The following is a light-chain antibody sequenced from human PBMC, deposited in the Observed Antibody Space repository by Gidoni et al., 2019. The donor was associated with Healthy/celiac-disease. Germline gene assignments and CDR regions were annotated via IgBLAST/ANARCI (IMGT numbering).Light chain of an antibody. Sequence: EIVLTQSPGTLSLSPGERATLSCRASQSVSSSYLAWYKQKPRQAPSLLIYGASSRATGIPDRFSGSGSGTDFTLTISRLEPEDFAVYYCQQYGSSPLFTFGPGTKVDIK. J-gene: IGKJ3*01. CDR3: QQYGSSPLFT. CDR2: GAS. V-gene: IGKV3-20*01. CDR1: QSVSSSY.